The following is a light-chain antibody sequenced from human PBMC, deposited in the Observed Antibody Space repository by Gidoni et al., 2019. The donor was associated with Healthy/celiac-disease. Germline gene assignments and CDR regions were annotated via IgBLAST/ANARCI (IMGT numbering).Light chain of an antibody. Sequence: GQRATISCSGSSSNIGSNTVNWYQQLPGTAPNLLIYSNNQRPSGVPDRFSGSKSGTSASLAISGLQSEDEADYYCAAWDDSLNGSNWVFGGGTKLTVL. J-gene: IGLJ3*02. CDR2: SNN. CDR1: SSNIGSNT. V-gene: IGLV1-44*01. CDR3: AAWDDSLNGSNWV.